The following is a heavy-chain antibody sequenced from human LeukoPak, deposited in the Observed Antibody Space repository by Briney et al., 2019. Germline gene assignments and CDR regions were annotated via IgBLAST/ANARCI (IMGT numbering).Heavy chain of an antibody. CDR3: AAGGATVVTPYYYYYYMDV. CDR2: IVVGSSNT. Sequence: GASVKVSCKASGFTFTSSAVQWVRQARGQRLEWIGWIVVGSSNTNYAQKFQERVTITRDMSTSTAYTELSSLRSEDTAVYYCAAGGATVVTPYYYYYYMDVWGKGTTVTVSS. J-gene: IGHJ6*03. V-gene: IGHV1-58*01. D-gene: IGHD4-23*01. CDR1: GFTFTSSA.